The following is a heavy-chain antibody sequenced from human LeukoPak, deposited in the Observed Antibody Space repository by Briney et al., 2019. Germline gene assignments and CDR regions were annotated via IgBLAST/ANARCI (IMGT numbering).Heavy chain of an antibody. V-gene: IGHV3-30*03. CDR2: ISYDGSNK. J-gene: IGHJ6*04. CDR1: GFTFSSYG. Sequence: GRSLRLSCAASGFTFSSYGMHWVRQAPGKGLEWVAVISYDGSNKYYADSVKGRFTISRDNSKNTPYLQMNSLRAEDTAVYYCATQKRYCSSTSCYADYYGMDVWGKGTTVTVSS. D-gene: IGHD2-2*01. CDR3: ATQKRYCSSTSCYADYYGMDV.